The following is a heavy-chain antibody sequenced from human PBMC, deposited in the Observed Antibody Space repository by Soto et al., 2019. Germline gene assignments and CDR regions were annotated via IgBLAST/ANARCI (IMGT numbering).Heavy chain of an antibody. CDR1: GGTFSSYR. Sequence: SVKVSCKASGGTFSSYRINWVRQAPGQGLEGVGGIVPIYRTADYAQKFQGRVTITADESVRTAYMELRGLKSQDTAVYYCARDSGAKLSSSWGQRTLVTV. J-gene: IGHJ4*02. CDR2: IVPIYRTA. CDR3: ARDSGAKLSSS. D-gene: IGHD6-13*01. V-gene: IGHV1-69*13.